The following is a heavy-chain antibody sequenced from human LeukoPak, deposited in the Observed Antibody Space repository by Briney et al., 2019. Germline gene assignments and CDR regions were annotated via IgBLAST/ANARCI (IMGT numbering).Heavy chain of an antibody. CDR1: GGSISSYY. D-gene: IGHD5-24*01. Sequence: SETLSLTCTVSGGSISSYYWSWIRQPPGKGLEWIGYIYYSGSTNYNPSLKSRVTISVDTSKNQFSLKLSSVTAADTAVYYCARALPQMATNSNLSDYWGQGTLVTVSS. J-gene: IGHJ4*02. CDR3: ARALPQMATNSNLSDY. V-gene: IGHV4-59*01. CDR2: IYYSGST.